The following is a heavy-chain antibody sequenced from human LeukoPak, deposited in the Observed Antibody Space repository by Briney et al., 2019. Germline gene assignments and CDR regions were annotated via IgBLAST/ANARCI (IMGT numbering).Heavy chain of an antibody. V-gene: IGHV4-59*08. Sequence: PSETLSLTCTVSGGSISGYDWSWIRQPPGEGLEWIGYIYYRGSTNYNPSLKSRVTISVDTSMHQFSLKLSSVTAADTAVYYCVRHLAVAGTGFDYWGQGTLVTVSS. D-gene: IGHD6-19*01. CDR1: GGSISGYD. CDR3: VRHLAVAGTGFDY. CDR2: IYYRGST. J-gene: IGHJ4*02.